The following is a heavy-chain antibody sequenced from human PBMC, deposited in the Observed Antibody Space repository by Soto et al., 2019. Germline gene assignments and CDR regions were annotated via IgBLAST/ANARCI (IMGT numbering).Heavy chain of an antibody. D-gene: IGHD1-20*01. CDR3: AKPTDYNWNDY. CDR1: GFTFSTYT. Sequence: EVQLLESGGGLVQPGGSLRLSCAASGFTFSTYTMSWVRQAPGKGLEWMSAVSGSGGSTYFADSVKGRFTISRDNSKDTLYLQMTNLRAEDAAVYYCAKPTDYNWNDYWGQGTLVTVSS. J-gene: IGHJ4*02. V-gene: IGHV3-23*01. CDR2: VSGSGGST.